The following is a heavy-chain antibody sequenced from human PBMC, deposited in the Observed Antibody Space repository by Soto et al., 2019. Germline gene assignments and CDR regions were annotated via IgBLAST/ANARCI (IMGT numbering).Heavy chain of an antibody. Sequence: SLTRAVCGGAFRGFYWGWVRPPPGKGGGGVGEINHNGSTNSNPSLKSRVTISVDTSKNQFSLKLSSVTAADTAVYYCARVSSEDYYDSSGYYFTDGYFDYWGQGTLVTVSS. CDR1: GGAFRGFY. CDR2: INHNGST. V-gene: IGHV4-34*01. D-gene: IGHD3-22*01. CDR3: ARVSSEDYYDSSGYYFTDGYFDY. J-gene: IGHJ4*02.